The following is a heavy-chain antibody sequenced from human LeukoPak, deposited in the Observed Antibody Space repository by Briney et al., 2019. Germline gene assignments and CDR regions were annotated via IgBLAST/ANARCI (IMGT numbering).Heavy chain of an antibody. CDR2: ISGSGGST. D-gene: IGHD6-19*01. CDR1: GFTFSSYA. CDR3: AKGPIAVAGTWAYYFDY. V-gene: IGHV3-23*01. Sequence: PGGSLRLSCAASGFTFSSYAMSWFRQAPGKGLEWVSAISGSGGSTYYADSVKGRFTISRDNSKNTLYLQMNSLRAEDTAVYYCAKGPIAVAGTWAYYFDYWGQGTLVTVSS. J-gene: IGHJ4*02.